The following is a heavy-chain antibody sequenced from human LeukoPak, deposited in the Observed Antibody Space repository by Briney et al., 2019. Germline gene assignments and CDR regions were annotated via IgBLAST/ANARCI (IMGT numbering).Heavy chain of an antibody. CDR1: GFTFSSYA. CDR2: ISYDGSNK. Sequence: PGGSLRLSCAASGFTFSSYAMHWVRQAPGKGLEWVAVISYDGSNKYYSDSVKGRFTISRDNSKNILFLQMNSLRAEDTAVYFCAREIPTTVNPFDIWGQGTMVTVSS. CDR3: AREIPTTVNPFDI. D-gene: IGHD4-17*01. V-gene: IGHV3-30*04. J-gene: IGHJ3*02.